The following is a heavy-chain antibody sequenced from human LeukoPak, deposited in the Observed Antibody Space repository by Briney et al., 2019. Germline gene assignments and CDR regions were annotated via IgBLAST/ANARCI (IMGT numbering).Heavy chain of an antibody. CDR2: INPNTGRR. Sequence: GASVKVSCKASGYPFTDYYMQWVRQAPGQGLEWMGWINPNTGRRNYAQKFQGRVTMTRDTSINTAYMELSSLRSDDTAVYYCARENYYYENWGQGTLVTVPS. CDR3: ARENYYYEN. D-gene: IGHD3-22*01. CDR1: GYPFTDYY. V-gene: IGHV1-2*02. J-gene: IGHJ4*02.